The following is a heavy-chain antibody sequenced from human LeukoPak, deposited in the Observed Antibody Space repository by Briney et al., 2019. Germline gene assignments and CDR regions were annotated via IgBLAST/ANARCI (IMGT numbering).Heavy chain of an antibody. CDR2: ISYGGSNK. CDR1: GFTFSSYG. D-gene: IGHD4-17*01. CDR3: AKDTGIAVTTYTFGY. Sequence: GGSLRLSCAASGFTFSSYGMHWVRQAPGKGLEWVAVISYGGSNKYYADSVKGRFTISRDNSKNTLYLQMNSLRAEDTAVYYCAKDTGIAVTTYTFGYWGQGTLVTVSS. J-gene: IGHJ4*02. V-gene: IGHV3-30*18.